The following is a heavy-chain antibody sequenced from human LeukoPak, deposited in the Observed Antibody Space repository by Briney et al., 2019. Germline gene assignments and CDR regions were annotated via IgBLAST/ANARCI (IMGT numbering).Heavy chain of an antibody. J-gene: IGHJ6*02. CDR3: ARSVPFWSGYWSFHGMDV. D-gene: IGHD3-3*01. V-gene: IGHV2-70*11. Sequence: SGPTLVNPTQTLTLTCTFSGFSLSTSGMCVSWIRQPPGKALEWLARIDWDDDKYYSTSLKTRLTISKDTSKNQVVLTMTNMDPVDTATYYCARSVPFWSGYWSFHGMDVWGQGTTVTVSS. CDR2: IDWDDDK. CDR1: GFSLSTSGMC.